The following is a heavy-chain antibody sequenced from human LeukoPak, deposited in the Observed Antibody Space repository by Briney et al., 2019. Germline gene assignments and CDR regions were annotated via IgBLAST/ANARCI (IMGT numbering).Heavy chain of an antibody. CDR1: GGSISSYY. D-gene: IGHD6-19*01. CDR3: ARDVGSGWSLLDY. V-gene: IGHV4-59*01. J-gene: IGHJ4*02. CDR2: IYYSGST. Sequence: SETLSLTCTVSGGSISSYYWSWIRQPPGKGLEWIGYIYYSGSTNYNPSLKSRVTISVDTSKNQFSLKLSSVTAADTAVYYCARDVGSGWSLLDYWGQGTLVTVSS.